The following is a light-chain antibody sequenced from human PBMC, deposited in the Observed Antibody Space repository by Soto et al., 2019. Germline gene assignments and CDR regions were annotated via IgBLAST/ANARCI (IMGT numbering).Light chain of an antibody. CDR3: TSYAGTYSFFYV. CDR1: SSDVGAYNY. V-gene: IGLV2-8*01. CDR2: EVS. J-gene: IGLJ1*01. Sequence: QSVPTQPPSASGSPGQLVTISCTGTSSDVGAYNYVSWYQQLPGKAPKLIIYEVSKRPSGVPDRFSGSKSGNTASLTVSGLQAEDEADYYCTSYAGTYSFFYVFVTGTKVTVL.